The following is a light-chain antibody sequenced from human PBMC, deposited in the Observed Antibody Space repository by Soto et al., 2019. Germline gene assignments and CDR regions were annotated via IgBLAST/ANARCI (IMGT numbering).Light chain of an antibody. Sequence: DVVMTQSPLSLPVTLGQPASISCRSSQGLVHSNGDTFLSWFQQRPGQSPRRLIYQVSNRDSGVPDRFSGSGSCTDFTLTISRVEAEDVAIYYCMQGTHWPYTFGQGTKLEI. V-gene: IGKV2-30*02. CDR3: MQGTHWPYT. J-gene: IGKJ2*01. CDR1: QGLVHSNGDTF. CDR2: QVS.